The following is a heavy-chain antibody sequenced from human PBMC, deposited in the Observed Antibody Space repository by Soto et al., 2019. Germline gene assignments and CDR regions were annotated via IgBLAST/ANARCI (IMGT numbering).Heavy chain of an antibody. CDR3: SRRAPEGFDP. V-gene: IGHV4-39*02. CDR2: IDFRGTT. Sequence: EALSLTCTVSVGSILSSSYFWAWIRRPPGKGLEWIGSIDFRGTTYTNPSLESRVTIPVDTSRNHFSLKLDSVTAADTALYYCSRRAPEGFDPWGRGTLVTVSS. J-gene: IGHJ5*02. CDR1: VGSILSSSYF.